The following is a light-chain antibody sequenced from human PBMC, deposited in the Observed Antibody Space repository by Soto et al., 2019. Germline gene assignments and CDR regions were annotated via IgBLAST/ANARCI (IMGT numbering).Light chain of an antibody. CDR2: EHN. V-gene: IGLV6-57*02. J-gene: IGLJ3*02. CDR1: SGSIASNY. Sequence: NFMLTQPHSVSESPGKTVAISCTGSSGSIASNYVQWYQQRPGSAPTTVIYEHNQRPSGVPDRFSGSIDISSNSASLTISGLKTEDEADYSCQSYDSTNWVFGGGTKVTVL. CDR3: QSYDSTNWV.